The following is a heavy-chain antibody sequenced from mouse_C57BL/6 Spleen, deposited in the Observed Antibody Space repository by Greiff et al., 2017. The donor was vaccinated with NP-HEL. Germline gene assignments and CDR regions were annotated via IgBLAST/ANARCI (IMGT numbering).Heavy chain of an antibody. V-gene: IGHV1-4*01. CDR2: INPSSGYT. D-gene: IGHD2-4*01. Sequence: VQLQQSGAELARPGASVKMSCKASGYTFTSYTMHWVKQRPGQGLEWIGYINPSSGYTKYNQKFKDKATLTADKSSSTAYMQLSSLTSEDSAVYDCARVNDCDGKCAYWGQGTLVTVSA. CDR1: GYTFTSYT. J-gene: IGHJ3*01. CDR3: ARVNDCDGKCAY.